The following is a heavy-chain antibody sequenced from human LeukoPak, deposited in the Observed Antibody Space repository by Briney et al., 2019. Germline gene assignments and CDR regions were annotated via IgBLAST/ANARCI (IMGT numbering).Heavy chain of an antibody. J-gene: IGHJ4*02. CDR1: GFTVSSNY. CDR3: ARGVEANWVFDY. D-gene: IGHD7-27*01. V-gene: IGHV3-53*01. Sequence: PWGSLRLSCAASGFTVSSNYMSWVRQAPGKGLEWVSVIYSGGSTYYADSVKGRFTISRDNSKNTLYLQMNSLRAEDTAVYYCARGVEANWVFDYWGQGTLVTVSS. CDR2: IYSGGST.